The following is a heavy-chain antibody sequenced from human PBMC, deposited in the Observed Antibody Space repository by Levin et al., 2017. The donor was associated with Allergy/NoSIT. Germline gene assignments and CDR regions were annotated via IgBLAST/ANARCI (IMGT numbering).Heavy chain of an antibody. Sequence: ASETLSLTCTVSGGSIGSYYWNWIRQPPGKGLEWIGYVFSTGTTYYSPSLKSRVTISVDTSKNQISLRLTSVTAADTAVYYCARDNYLDSSGSYRLDYWGQGTLVTVSS. CDR2: VFSTGTT. D-gene: IGHD3-22*01. CDR3: ARDNYLDSSGSYRLDY. V-gene: IGHV4-59*01. J-gene: IGHJ4*02. CDR1: GGSIGSYY.